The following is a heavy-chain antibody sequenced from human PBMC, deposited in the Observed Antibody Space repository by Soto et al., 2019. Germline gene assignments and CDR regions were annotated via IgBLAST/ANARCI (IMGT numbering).Heavy chain of an antibody. CDR2: MSSDGTTI. CDR3: ARAGFHFGLDV. J-gene: IGHJ6*02. D-gene: IGHD6-19*01. V-gene: IGHV3-30-3*01. CDR1: AFTFSDFA. Sequence: QVQLLESGGGVVQPGRSLRLSCAASAFTFSDFAMHWVRQAPGKGLEWMAVMSSDGTTIYYAGSVKGRFTISRDNFKSTLYLKMNSLRPDDTAVDYCARAGFHFGLDVWGLGTTVTVS.